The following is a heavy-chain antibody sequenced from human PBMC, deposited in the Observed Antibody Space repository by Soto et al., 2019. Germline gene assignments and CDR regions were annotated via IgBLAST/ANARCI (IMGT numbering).Heavy chain of an antibody. Sequence: SETLSLTCTVSGGSISSSSYYWGWIRQPPGKGLEWIGSISYSGSTYYNPSLKSRVTISVDTSKNQFSLKLSSVTAADTAVYYCARLMVRGVRYYYYYYGMDVWGQGTTVT. CDR1: GGSISSSSYY. V-gene: IGHV4-39*01. CDR2: ISYSGST. CDR3: ARLMVRGVRYYYYYYGMDV. D-gene: IGHD3-10*01. J-gene: IGHJ6*02.